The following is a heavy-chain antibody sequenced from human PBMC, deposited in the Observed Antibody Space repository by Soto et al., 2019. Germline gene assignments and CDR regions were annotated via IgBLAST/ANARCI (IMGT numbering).Heavy chain of an antibody. CDR1: GYTFQTYD. V-gene: IGHV1-8*02. CDR3: ARLLKNYYYVMDV. Sequence: GASVKVSCKASGYTFQTYDIIWVRQATGQGLEWMGWVTPNSGGTVYAQKFQGRVTMTRDTSISTAYMELSSLRSDDTALYYCARLLKNYYYVMDVWGQGTTVTVSS. J-gene: IGHJ6*02. CDR2: VTPNSGGT.